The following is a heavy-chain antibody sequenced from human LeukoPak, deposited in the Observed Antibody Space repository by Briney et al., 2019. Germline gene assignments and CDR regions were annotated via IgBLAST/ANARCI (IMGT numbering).Heavy chain of an antibody. Sequence: GGSLRLSCAASGFTLSDYYMSRIRQAPGKGLEWLSSITSSGGTIYYADSVKGQFTISRDNAKNSLYLQMNSLTAEDTANYYCARDLGIAGLGDYWGQGTLVTVSS. D-gene: IGHD6-13*01. CDR3: ARDLGIAGLGDY. J-gene: IGHJ4*02. CDR2: ITSSGGTI. V-gene: IGHV3-11*01. CDR1: GFTLSDYY.